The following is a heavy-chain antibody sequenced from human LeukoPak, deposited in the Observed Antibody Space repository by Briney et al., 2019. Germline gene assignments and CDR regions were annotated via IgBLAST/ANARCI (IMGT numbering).Heavy chain of an antibody. CDR1: GFTFSSSW. D-gene: IGHD5-24*01. Sequence: GGSLRLACAASGFTFSSSWMIWVRQAPGKGLQWVGNINPEGSQTRFVDSVMGRFTMSKDNAKNALYLQMNNLRVEDTAVFYCAAWTDRGYNFWGQGTVVTVSS. V-gene: IGHV3-7*01. CDR3: AAWTDRGYNF. CDR2: INPEGSQT. J-gene: IGHJ4*02.